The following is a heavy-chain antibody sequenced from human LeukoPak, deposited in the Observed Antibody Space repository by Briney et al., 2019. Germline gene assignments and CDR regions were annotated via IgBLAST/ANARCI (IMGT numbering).Heavy chain of an antibody. V-gene: IGHV4-34*01. CDR2: INHYGST. CDR1: GESLSNYY. J-gene: IGHJ4*02. CDR3: ARAVVVPAAIYYFDY. Sequence: SETLSLTCAVYGESLSNYYWSWIRQPPGKGLEWIGEINHYGSTNYNPSLKSRITISVDTSKNQFSLKLSSVTAADTAVYYCARAVVVPAAIYYFDYWGQGTLVTVSS. D-gene: IGHD2-2*01.